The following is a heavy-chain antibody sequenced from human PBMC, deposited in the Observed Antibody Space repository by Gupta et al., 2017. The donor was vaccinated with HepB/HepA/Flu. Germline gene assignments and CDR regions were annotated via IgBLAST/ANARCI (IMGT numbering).Heavy chain of an antibody. J-gene: IGHJ4*02. D-gene: IGHD2-21*01. Sequence: QLQLQESGPGLVKPSETLSLTCTVSGGSISSSSYYWGWIRQPPGKGLEWIGSIYYSGSTYYNPSLKSRVTISVDTSKNQFSLKLSSVTAADTAVYYCARGGEGHIAWLDFDYWGQGTLVTVSS. V-gene: IGHV4-39*01. CDR3: ARGGEGHIAWLDFDY. CDR1: GGSISSSSYY. CDR2: IYYSGST.